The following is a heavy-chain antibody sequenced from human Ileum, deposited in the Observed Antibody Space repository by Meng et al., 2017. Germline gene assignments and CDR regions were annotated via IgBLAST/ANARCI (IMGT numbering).Heavy chain of an antibody. CDR2: LSHGGTT. D-gene: IGHD1-14*01. Sequence: LQPPVSGPGLLRPSETLSLTCAVSCFSITSSGYYWGWIRQPPGKGLEWIGSLSHGGTTFYNPSLNSRVTISRDTSKNQFSLKVTSVTAVDTAVYYCARDIGGTPADYWGQGTLVTVSS. J-gene: IGHJ4*02. CDR3: ARDIGGTPADY. V-gene: IGHV4-39*07. CDR1: CFSITSSGYY.